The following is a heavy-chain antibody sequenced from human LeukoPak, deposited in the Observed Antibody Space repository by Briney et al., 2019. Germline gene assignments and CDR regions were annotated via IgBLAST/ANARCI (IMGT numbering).Heavy chain of an antibody. D-gene: IGHD6-13*01. CDR3: AKDPHYSSSWYWFDP. Sequence: AGGSLRLSCAASGFTFSSYAMSWVRQAPRKGLEWVSGISGTGGSIHYADSVKGRSTISRDNSKNTLYLQMNSLRVEDTAVYYCAKDPHYSSSWYWFDPWGQGTLVTVSS. CDR2: ISGTGGSI. J-gene: IGHJ5*02. V-gene: IGHV3-23*01. CDR1: GFTFSSYA.